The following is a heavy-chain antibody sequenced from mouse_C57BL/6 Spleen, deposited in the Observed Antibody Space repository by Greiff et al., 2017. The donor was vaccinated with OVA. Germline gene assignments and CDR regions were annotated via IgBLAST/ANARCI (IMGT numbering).Heavy chain of an antibody. V-gene: IGHV5-6*01. Sequence: EVKLVESGGDLVKPGGSLKLSCAASGFTFSSYGMSWVRQTPDKRLEWVATISSGGSYTYYPDSVKGRFPISRDNAKNTLYLQMSSLKSADTALFYCARHSGYYLDYWGQGTTLTVSS. CDR2: ISSGGSYT. CDR3: ARHSGYYLDY. J-gene: IGHJ2*01. CDR1: GFTFSSYG.